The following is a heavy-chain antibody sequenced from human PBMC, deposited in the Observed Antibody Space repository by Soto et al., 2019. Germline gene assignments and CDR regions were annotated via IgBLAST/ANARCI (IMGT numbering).Heavy chain of an antibody. Sequence: AGALRLSCAATGFTFSNAWMSLVRQAPGKGLEWVGRIKSKTDGGTTDYAAPVKGRFTISRADSKNTLYLQMNSLKTEDTAVYYCTTETTGYYDSSGYLAFDIWGQGTMVTVSS. J-gene: IGHJ3*02. CDR3: TTETTGYYDSSGYLAFDI. CDR2: IKSKTDGGTT. D-gene: IGHD3-22*01. V-gene: IGHV3-15*01. CDR1: GFTFSNAW.